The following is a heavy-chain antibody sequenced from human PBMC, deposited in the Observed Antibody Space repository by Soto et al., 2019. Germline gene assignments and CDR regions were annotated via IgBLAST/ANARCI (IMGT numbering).Heavy chain of an antibody. D-gene: IGHD3-22*01. CDR3: ARVYYDSSGYYPIHY. Sequence: SETLSLTCTVSGGSISSYYWSWIRQPPGKGLEWIGYIYYSGSTNYNPSLKSRVTISVDTSKNQFSLKLSSVTAADTAVYYCARVYYDSSGYYPIHYWGQGTLVTVSS. CDR1: GGSISSYY. V-gene: IGHV4-59*01. CDR2: IYYSGST. J-gene: IGHJ4*02.